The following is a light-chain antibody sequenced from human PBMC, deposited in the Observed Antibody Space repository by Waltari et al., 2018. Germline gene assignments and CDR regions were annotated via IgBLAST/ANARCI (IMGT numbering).Light chain of an antibody. Sequence: QSALTQPASVSGSPGQSITISCTGTSSDVGGYNYVSWYQQHPGKAPKLMIYDVSKRPSGVSNRFSGSKSGNTASLTISGLQAEDEADHYCCSYAGSSTFVVFGGGTKLTVL. J-gene: IGLJ2*01. CDR2: DVS. CDR3: CSYAGSSTFVV. V-gene: IGLV2-23*02. CDR1: SSDVGGYNY.